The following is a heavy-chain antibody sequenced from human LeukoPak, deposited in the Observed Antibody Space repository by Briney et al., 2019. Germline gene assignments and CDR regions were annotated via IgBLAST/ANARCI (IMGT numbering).Heavy chain of an antibody. Sequence: GGSLRLSCAASGFTFSSYSMNWVRQAPGKGLEWVSYISSSSSTIYYADSVKGRFTISRDNAKNPLYLQMNSLRAEDTAVYYCARGHSYSSSWSLYNWFDPWGQGTLVTVSS. CDR3: ARGHSYSSSWSLYNWFDP. CDR2: ISSSSSTI. V-gene: IGHV3-48*04. CDR1: GFTFSSYS. D-gene: IGHD6-13*01. J-gene: IGHJ5*02.